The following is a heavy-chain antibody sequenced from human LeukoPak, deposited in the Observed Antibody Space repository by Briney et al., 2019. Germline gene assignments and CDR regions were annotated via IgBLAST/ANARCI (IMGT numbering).Heavy chain of an antibody. D-gene: IGHD4-11*01. V-gene: IGHV4-38-2*01. CDR3: ARRYSNYFFDY. CDR2: IYHSGST. CDR1: GYSITSGYY. Sequence: SEXLSLTCGVSGYSITSGYYWAWIRQPPGKGLEWIGNIYHSGSTYYNPSLKSRVTISVDTSKNHFSLKLSSVTAADTAVYYCARRYSNYFFDYWGQGTLVTVSS. J-gene: IGHJ4*02.